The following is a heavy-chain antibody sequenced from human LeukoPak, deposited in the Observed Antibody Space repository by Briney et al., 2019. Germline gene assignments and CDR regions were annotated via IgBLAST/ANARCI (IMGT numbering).Heavy chain of an antibody. V-gene: IGHV3-23*01. J-gene: IGHJ5*02. D-gene: IGHD5-24*01. Sequence: GGSLRLSCATSGFTFSTYAMTWVRQAPGKGLEWVSTFTDSGDFTFYADSVKGRFTISRDSSKNTLYLQMNSLRTEDTAVYYCARDVELMGWFDPWDQGTLVTVSS. CDR1: GFTFSTYA. CDR3: ARDVELMGWFDP. CDR2: FTDSGDFT.